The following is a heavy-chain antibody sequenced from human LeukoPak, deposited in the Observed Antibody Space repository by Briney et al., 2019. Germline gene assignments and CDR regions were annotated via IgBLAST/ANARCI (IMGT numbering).Heavy chain of an antibody. D-gene: IGHD3-10*02. CDR2: IYYSGST. V-gene: IGHV4-39*01. CDR1: DGSISSSSYY. Sequence: SETLSLTCTVSDGSISSSSYYWGWTRQPPGKGLEWIGSIYYSGSTYYNPSLKSRVTISVDTSKNQFSLKLSSVTAADTAVYYCARQLGVRAATSYDYWGQGTLVTVSS. J-gene: IGHJ4*02. CDR3: ARQLGVRAATSYDY.